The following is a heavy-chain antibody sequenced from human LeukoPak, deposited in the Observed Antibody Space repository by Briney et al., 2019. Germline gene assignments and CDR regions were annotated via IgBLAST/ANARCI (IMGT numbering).Heavy chain of an antibody. CDR3: ARGLWELLLWGPYFDY. J-gene: IGHJ4*02. Sequence: SDTLSLTCAVYGGSFSGYYWSWIRQPPGKGLEWNREINHSGSTNYNPSLKSRVTISVDTSKNQFSLKLSSVTAADTAVYYCARGLWELLLWGPYFDYWGQGTLVTVSS. V-gene: IGHV4-34*01. D-gene: IGHD1-26*01. CDR2: INHSGST. CDR1: GGSFSGYY.